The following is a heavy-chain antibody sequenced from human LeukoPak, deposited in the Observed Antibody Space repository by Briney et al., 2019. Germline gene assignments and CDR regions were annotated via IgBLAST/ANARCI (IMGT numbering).Heavy chain of an antibody. CDR3: AKDIRTVTTVDYYYGMDV. Sequence: PGGSLRLFCAASGFTFSSYAMSWVRQAPGKGLEWVSAISGSGGSTYYADSVKGRFTISRDNSKNTLYLQMNSLRAEDTALYYCAKDIRTVTTVDYYYGMDVWGQGTTVTVSS. V-gene: IGHV3-23*01. D-gene: IGHD4-17*01. J-gene: IGHJ6*02. CDR2: ISGSGGST. CDR1: GFTFSSYA.